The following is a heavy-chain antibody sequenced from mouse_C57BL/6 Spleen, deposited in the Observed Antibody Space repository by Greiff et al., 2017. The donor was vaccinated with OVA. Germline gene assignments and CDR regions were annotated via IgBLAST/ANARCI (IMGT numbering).Heavy chain of an antibody. V-gene: IGHV1-26*01. Sequence: VQLQQSGPELVKPGASVKISCKASGYTFTDYYMNWVKQSHGKSLEWIGDINTNNGGTSYNQKFKGKATLTVDKSSSTAYMELRSLTSEDSAVYYCARNYYGSLYAMDYWGQGTSVTVSS. CDR3: ARNYYGSLYAMDY. CDR1: GYTFTDYY. CDR2: INTNNGGT. J-gene: IGHJ4*01. D-gene: IGHD1-1*01.